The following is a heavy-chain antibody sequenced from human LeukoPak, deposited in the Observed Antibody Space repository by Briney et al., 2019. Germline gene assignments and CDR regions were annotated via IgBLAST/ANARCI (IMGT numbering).Heavy chain of an antibody. Sequence: PGGSLRLPCAASGFTFSSYAMHWVRQAPGKGLEWVAVISYDGSNKYYADSVKGRFTISRDNSKNTLYLQMNSLRAEDTAVYYCAXDPXXVXXGGDCYSPAYFXXWGQGTLVTXSS. D-gene: IGHD2-21*02. J-gene: IGHJ4*02. V-gene: IGHV3-30*04. CDR1: GFTFSSYA. CDR3: AXDPXXVXXGGDCYSPAYFXX. CDR2: ISYDGSNK.